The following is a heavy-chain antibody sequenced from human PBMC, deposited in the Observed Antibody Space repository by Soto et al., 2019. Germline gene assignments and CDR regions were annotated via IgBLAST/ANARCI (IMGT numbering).Heavy chain of an antibody. Sequence: QVQLQESGPGLVKPSETLSLTCTVSGASISNYYWSWIRQPAGKGLEWIGRIYASGNTNYNPSLKSRVTMSVDTSNNQFSLNLNSVTAADTAVYYCARESRSAAGTVEYWGQGTLVTVSS. V-gene: IGHV4-4*07. CDR1: GASISNYY. J-gene: IGHJ4*02. CDR3: ARESRSAAGTVEY. CDR2: IYASGNT. D-gene: IGHD6-13*01.